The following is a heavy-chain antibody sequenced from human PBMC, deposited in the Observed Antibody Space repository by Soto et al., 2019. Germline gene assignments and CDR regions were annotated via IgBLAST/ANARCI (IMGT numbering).Heavy chain of an antibody. D-gene: IGHD1-26*01. Sequence: VQLVESGGGVVQPGRSLRLSCAASGFTFRTYGMYWVRQAPGKGLEWVAVIWYDASNKYYADSVKGRFTISRDNSENTLYVQMNSLRAEDTAVYYCARGRVDGGELDLWGQGTLVTVSS. J-gene: IGHJ4*02. CDR3: ARGRVDGGELDL. CDR1: GFTFRTYG. CDR2: IWYDASNK. V-gene: IGHV3-33*01.